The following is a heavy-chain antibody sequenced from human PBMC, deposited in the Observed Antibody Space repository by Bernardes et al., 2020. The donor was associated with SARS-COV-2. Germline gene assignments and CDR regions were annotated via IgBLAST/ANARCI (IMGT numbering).Heavy chain of an antibody. CDR3: SRVIEDIVVVPSYYYGMDV. D-gene: IGHD2-2*01. J-gene: IGHJ6*02. CDR2: ISAYNGNT. CDR1: GYTFTSYG. V-gene: IGHV1-18*04. Sequence: ASVKVSCKASGYTFTSYGISWVRQAPGQGLEWMGWISAYNGNTNYAQKPQGRVTMTTDTSTSTAYMELRSLSTDDTAVYYCSRVIEDIVVVPSYYYGMDVWGQGTTVT.